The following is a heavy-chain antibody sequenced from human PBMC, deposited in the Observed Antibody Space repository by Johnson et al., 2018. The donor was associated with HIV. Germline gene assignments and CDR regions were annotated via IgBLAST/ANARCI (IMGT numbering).Heavy chain of an antibody. V-gene: IGHV3-7*03. CDR2: IKGDGSGQ. J-gene: IGHJ3*02. D-gene: IGHD2-8*02. Sequence: VQLVESGGGLVQPGGSLRLSCAASGFTFSTYAMSWVRQAPGKGLEWVATIKGDGSGQDDVDAVKGRFTISRDNAKNSLYLQMNSLRAEDTAVYYCARGPSQLYWPDVAFDIWGQGTTVTVSS. CDR3: ARGPSQLYWPDVAFDI. CDR1: GFTFSTYA.